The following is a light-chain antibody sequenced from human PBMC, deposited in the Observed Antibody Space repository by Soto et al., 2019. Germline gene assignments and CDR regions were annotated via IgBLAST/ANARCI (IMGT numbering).Light chain of an antibody. CDR2: EVS. CDR3: SSYAASHSYV. Sequence: QSALTKPPSASGSPGQSVTISCTGTSSDVGGYNYISWYQHHPGKVPKLMIYEVSKRPSGVPDRFSGSRSGNTASLTVSGLQAEDEADYYCSSYAASHSYVFGTGTKLTVL. V-gene: IGLV2-8*01. CDR1: SSDVGGYNY. J-gene: IGLJ1*01.